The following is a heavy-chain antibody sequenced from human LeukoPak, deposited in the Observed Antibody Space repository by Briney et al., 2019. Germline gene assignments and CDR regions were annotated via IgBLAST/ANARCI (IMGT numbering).Heavy chain of an antibody. D-gene: IGHD3-22*01. CDR2: IYYSGST. CDR1: GGSISSYY. CDR3: ARDLGYYYDSSGYFDI. J-gene: IGHJ3*02. V-gene: IGHV4-59*01. Sequence: SETLSLTCTVSGGSISSYYWSWLRQPPGKGLEWIGYIYYSGSTNYNPSLKSRVTISVDTSKNQFSLKLSSVTAADTAVYYCARDLGYYYDSSGYFDIWGQGTMVTVSS.